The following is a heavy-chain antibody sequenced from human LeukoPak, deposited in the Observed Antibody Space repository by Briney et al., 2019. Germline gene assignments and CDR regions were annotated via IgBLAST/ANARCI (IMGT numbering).Heavy chain of an antibody. V-gene: IGHV3-30*02. J-gene: IGHJ1*01. Sequence: GGSLRLSCAASGFTFSSYGMHWVRQAPGKGLEWVAFIRYDGSNKYYADSVKGRFTISRDNSKNTLYLQMNSLRAEDTAVYYCAKGLSYDSSGYYAPYAEYFQHWGQGTLVTDSS. D-gene: IGHD3-22*01. CDR1: GFTFSSYG. CDR3: AKGLSYDSSGYYAPYAEYFQH. CDR2: IRYDGSNK.